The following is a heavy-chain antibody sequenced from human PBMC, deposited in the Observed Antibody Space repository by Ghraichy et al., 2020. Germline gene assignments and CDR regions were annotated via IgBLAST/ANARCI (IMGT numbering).Heavy chain of an antibody. D-gene: IGHD2-21*02. CDR3: AKIVVVTARGALDY. J-gene: IGHJ4*02. CDR2: ISGSGGST. V-gene: IGHV3-23*01. CDR1: EFTFSSYA. Sequence: WGSLRLSCAASEFTFSSYAMSWVRQAPGKGLEWVSAISGSGGSTYYADSVKGRFTISRDNSKNTLYLQMNSLRAEDTAVYYCAKIVVVTARGALDYWGQGTLVTVSS.